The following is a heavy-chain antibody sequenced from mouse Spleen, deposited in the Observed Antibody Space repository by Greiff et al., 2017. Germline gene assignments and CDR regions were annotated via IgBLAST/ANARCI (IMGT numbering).Heavy chain of an antibody. J-gene: IGHJ3*01. D-gene: IGHD1-1*01. Sequence: QVQLQQPGTELVKPGASVKLSCKASGYTFTSYWMHWVKQRPGQGLEWIGNINPSNGGTNYNEKFKSKATLTVDKSSSTAYMQLSSLTSEDSAVYYCARSVPYYDGSYAWFAYWGQGTLVTVSA. CDR1: GYTFTSYW. CDR3: ARSVPYYDGSYAWFAY. CDR2: INPSNGGT. V-gene: IGHV1-53*01.